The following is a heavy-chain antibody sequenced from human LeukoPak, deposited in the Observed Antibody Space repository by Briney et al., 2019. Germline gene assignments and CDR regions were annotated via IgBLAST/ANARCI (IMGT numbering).Heavy chain of an antibody. Sequence: SETLSLTCALYGGSFTGYSWRWIRQPPGKGLEWIGEINHSGSTKYNPSLKSRVTISVDTSTKQFFLRLTSVTAADTAVYYCSRVSGQIITAGVSPSYLDYWGQGTLVTVSS. CDR1: GGSFTGYS. D-gene: IGHD6-13*01. CDR3: SRVSGQIITAGVSPSYLDY. V-gene: IGHV4-34*01. CDR2: INHSGST. J-gene: IGHJ4*02.